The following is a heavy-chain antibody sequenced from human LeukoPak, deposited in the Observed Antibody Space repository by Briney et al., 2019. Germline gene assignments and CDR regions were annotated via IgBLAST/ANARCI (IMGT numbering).Heavy chain of an antibody. CDR3: ARYDYGGGYDAFDI. V-gene: IGHV4-31*03. D-gene: IGHD4-23*01. CDR1: GGSLSSGGYY. Sequence: PSETLSLTCTVSGGSLSSGGYYWSWIRQHPGKGLEWIGYIYYSGSTYYNPSLKSRVTISVDTSKNQFSLKLSSVTAADTAVYYCARYDYGGGYDAFDIWGQGTMVTVSS. J-gene: IGHJ3*02. CDR2: IYYSGST.